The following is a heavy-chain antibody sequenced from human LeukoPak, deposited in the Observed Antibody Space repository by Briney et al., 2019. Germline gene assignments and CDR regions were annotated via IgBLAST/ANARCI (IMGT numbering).Heavy chain of an antibody. J-gene: IGHJ6*02. D-gene: IGHD3-10*01. Sequence: GGSLRLSCAASGFTFSDYYMSWIRQAPGKGLEWVSYISSSGSTIYYADSVKGRFTISRDNAKNSLYLQMNSLRAEDTAVYYCARDSPDYYGSGSIYYYYYYGMDVWGQGTTVTVSS. V-gene: IGHV3-11*01. CDR1: GFTFSDYY. CDR2: ISSSGSTI. CDR3: ARDSPDYYGSGSIYYYYYYGMDV.